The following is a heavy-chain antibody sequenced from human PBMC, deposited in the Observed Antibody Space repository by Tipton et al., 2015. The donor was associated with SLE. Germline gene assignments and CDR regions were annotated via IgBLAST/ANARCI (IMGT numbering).Heavy chain of an antibody. J-gene: IGHJ4*02. CDR1: GGSISSYY. CDR3: ARHPTGFYFDY. V-gene: IGHV4-34*01. D-gene: IGHD2-8*02. CDR2: INHSGST. Sequence: TLSLTCTVSGGSISSYYWSWIRQPPGKGLEWIGEINHSGSTNYNPSLKSRVTISVDTSKNQFSLKLSSVTAADTAVYCCARHPTGFYFDYWGQGSLVTVSS.